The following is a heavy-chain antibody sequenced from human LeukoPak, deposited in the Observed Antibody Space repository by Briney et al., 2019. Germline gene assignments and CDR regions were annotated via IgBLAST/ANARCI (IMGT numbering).Heavy chain of an antibody. J-gene: IGHJ4*02. CDR2: MNPNSGDT. V-gene: IGHV1-8*01. CDR3: ARDATAAAGFDY. D-gene: IGHD6-13*01. Sequence: ASVKVSCKASGYTFTSYDINWVRQATGQGLEWMGWMNPNSGDTGYAQKFQGRVTMTRNTSISTAYMELSSLRSDDTAVYYCARDATAAAGFDYWGQGTLVTVSS. CDR1: GYTFTSYD.